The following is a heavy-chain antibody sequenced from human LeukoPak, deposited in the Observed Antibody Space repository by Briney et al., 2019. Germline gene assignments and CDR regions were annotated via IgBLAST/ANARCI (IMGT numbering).Heavy chain of an antibody. CDR3: ARDLGGYGDYEGDWFDP. CDR1: GGSISSGSYY. CDR2: IYTSGST. D-gene: IGHD4-17*01. J-gene: IGHJ5*02. Sequence: KPSETLSLTCTVSGGSISSGSYYWSWIRQPAGKGLEWIGRIYTSGSTNYNPSLKSRVTISVDTSKNQFSLKLSSVTAADTAVYYCARDLGGYGDYEGDWFDPWGQGTLVTVSS. V-gene: IGHV4-61*02.